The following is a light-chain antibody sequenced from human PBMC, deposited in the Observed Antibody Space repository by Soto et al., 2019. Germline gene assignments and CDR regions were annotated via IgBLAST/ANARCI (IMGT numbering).Light chain of an antibody. Sequence: QSALTQPASVSGSPGQSITISCTGTSSDIGGYDYVSWYQQHPGNAPKFMIYDVSNRPSGVSNRFSGSKSGNTASLTISGLQAEDEADYYCSSYTTSNTRQIVFGTGTKVTVL. CDR3: SSYTTSNTRQIV. V-gene: IGLV2-14*01. J-gene: IGLJ1*01. CDR1: SSDIGGYDY. CDR2: DVS.